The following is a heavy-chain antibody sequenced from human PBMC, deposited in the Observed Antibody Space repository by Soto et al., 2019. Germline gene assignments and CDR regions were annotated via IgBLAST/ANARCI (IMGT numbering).Heavy chain of an antibody. Sequence: GGSLRLSCAASGFTFSSYAMSWVRQAPGKGLEWVSAISGSGGSTYYADSVKGRFTISRDNSKNTLYLQMNSLRAEDTAVYYCAKVRYFDWLFEAFDYWGQGTLVTVSS. D-gene: IGHD3-9*01. CDR2: ISGSGGST. CDR3: AKVRYFDWLFEAFDY. V-gene: IGHV3-23*01. CDR1: GFTFSSYA. J-gene: IGHJ4*02.